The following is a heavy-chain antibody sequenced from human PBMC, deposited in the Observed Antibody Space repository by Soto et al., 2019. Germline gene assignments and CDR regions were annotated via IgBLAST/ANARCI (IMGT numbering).Heavy chain of an antibody. CDR1: GFTSPPSG. Sequence: QIQLVQSGPEVKKPGTSVKVSCKASGFTSPPSGVQWVRQSPGQRLEWIGYIVLGSGHTDYAQPFQQRVTMTADMSTMTVYMNLTSLTSEDSAVYYCAADGPFVPNYIWGSSFTDFWGQGTRVAVSS. D-gene: IGHD3-16*01. V-gene: IGHV1-58*01. CDR2: IVLGSGHT. J-gene: IGHJ4*02. CDR3: AADGPFVPNYIWGSSFTDF.